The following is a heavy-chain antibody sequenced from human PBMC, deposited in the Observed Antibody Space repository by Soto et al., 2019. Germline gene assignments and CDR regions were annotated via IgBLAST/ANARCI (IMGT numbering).Heavy chain of an antibody. CDR3: AKDWGSSGWYNWFAP. D-gene: IGHD6-13*01. CDR1: GFTFSTSG. CDR2: ISHDGGAT. J-gene: IGHJ5*02. V-gene: IGHV3-30*18. Sequence: QVQLVESGGGVVQSGRSLRLSCAASGFTFSTSGMHWIRQAPGKGLEWVAMISHDGGATYYVDSVKGRFTISRATDKSTLHLQMASLRPEDTATYYCAKDWGSSGWYNWFAPWGQGTLVTVSS.